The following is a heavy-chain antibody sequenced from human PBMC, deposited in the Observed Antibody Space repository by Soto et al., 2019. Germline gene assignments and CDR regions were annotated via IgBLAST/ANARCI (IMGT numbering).Heavy chain of an antibody. CDR2: IYHSGST. CDR1: GGSISSSNW. V-gene: IGHV4-4*02. Sequence: PSETLSLTCAVSGGSISSSNWWSWVRQPPGKGLEWIGEIYHSGSTNYNPSLKSRVTISVDKSKNQFSLKLSSVTAADTAVYYCARAGFWSGYYDFDYWGQGTLVTVSS. CDR3: ARAGFWSGYYDFDY. J-gene: IGHJ4*02. D-gene: IGHD3-3*01.